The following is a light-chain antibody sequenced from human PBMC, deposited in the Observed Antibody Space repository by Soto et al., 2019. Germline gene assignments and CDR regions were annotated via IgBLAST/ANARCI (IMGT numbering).Light chain of an antibody. CDR3: CSYVGIYPVV. Sequence: QSALTQPRSVSGSPGQSVTISCTGTSSDVGAYNYVSWYQQYPGKAPKLMIYDVTKRPSGVPDRFSGSKSGNTASLTISGLQAEDEADYYCCSYVGIYPVVFGGGTKVTVL. CDR2: DVT. J-gene: IGLJ2*01. V-gene: IGLV2-11*01. CDR1: SSDVGAYNY.